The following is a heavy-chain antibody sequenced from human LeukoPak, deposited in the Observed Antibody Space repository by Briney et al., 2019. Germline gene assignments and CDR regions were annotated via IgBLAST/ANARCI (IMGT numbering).Heavy chain of an antibody. J-gene: IGHJ6*03. CDR2: IYTSGST. CDR3: ARSHPYYYDSSGYPYYYYMDV. Sequence: SQTLSLTCTVSGGSISSGSYYWSWIRQPAGKGLEWIGRIYTSGSTNYNPSLKSRVTISVDTSKNQFSLKLSSVTAADTAVYYCARSHPYYYDSSGYPYYYYMDVWGKGTTVTISS. CDR1: GGSISSGSYY. D-gene: IGHD3-22*01. V-gene: IGHV4-61*02.